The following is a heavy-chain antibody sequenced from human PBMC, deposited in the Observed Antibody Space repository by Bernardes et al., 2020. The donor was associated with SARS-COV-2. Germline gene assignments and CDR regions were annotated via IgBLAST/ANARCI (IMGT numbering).Heavy chain of an antibody. Sequence: SETLSLTCTVSGGSISSCDYYWSWIRQPPGKGLEWIGYIYYSGSTYYNPSLKSRVTLSVDTTKNQLPLKLSSVTAADTAVYYCARVEGVATIIGYYFDYWSQGTMVSVSS. CDR1: GGSISSCDYY. V-gene: IGHV4-30-4*01. D-gene: IGHD5-12*01. CDR3: ARVEGVATIIGYYFDY. CDR2: IYYSGST. J-gene: IGHJ4*02.